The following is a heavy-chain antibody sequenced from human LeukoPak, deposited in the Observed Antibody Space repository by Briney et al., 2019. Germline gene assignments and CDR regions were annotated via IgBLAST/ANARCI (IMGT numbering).Heavy chain of an antibody. D-gene: IGHD2-15*01. V-gene: IGHV3-21*01. CDR3: ARGGRGGYCSGGSCYSGHGMDV. CDR2: ISSSSSYI. J-gene: IGHJ6*04. CDR1: GFTFSSYS. Sequence: RGSLRLSCAASGFTFSSYSMNWVRQAPGKGLEWVPSISSSSSYIYYADSVKGRFTISRDNAKNSLYLQMNSLRAEDTAVYYCARGGRGGYCSGGSCYSGHGMDVWGKGTTVTVSS.